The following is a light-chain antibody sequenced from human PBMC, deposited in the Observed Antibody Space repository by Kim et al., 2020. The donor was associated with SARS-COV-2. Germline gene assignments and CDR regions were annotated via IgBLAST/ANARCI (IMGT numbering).Light chain of an antibody. J-gene: IGKJ1*01. CDR2: DAS. Sequence: EIVMTQSPATLSMSPGERATLSCRASQSIRADLAWYQQKSGQAPRLLIYDASTRATGVPGRFTGSGSGTDFTLTINGLQSEDFAMYYCQQYNYWPPWTFGQGTKVEI. CDR3: QQYNYWPPWT. CDR1: QSIRAD. V-gene: IGKV3-15*01.